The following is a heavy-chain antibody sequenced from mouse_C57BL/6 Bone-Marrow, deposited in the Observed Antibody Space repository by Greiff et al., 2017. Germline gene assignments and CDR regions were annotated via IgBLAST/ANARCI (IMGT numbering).Heavy chain of an antibody. CDR3: ARSDYYYGSSYGYFDV. Sequence: VQLQQSGAELARPGASVKLSCKASGYTFTSYGISWVKQRTGQGLEWIGEIYPRSGNTSYNEKFKGKATLTADKSSSTAYMELRSLTSEDSAVYFCARSDYYYGSSYGYFDVWGTGTTVTVSS. V-gene: IGHV1-81*01. J-gene: IGHJ1*03. CDR1: GYTFTSYG. CDR2: IYPRSGNT. D-gene: IGHD1-1*01.